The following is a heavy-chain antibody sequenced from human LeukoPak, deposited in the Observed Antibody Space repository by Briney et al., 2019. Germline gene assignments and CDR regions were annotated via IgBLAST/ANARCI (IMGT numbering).Heavy chain of an antibody. CDR1: GFTFDDYG. D-gene: IGHD2-21*01. J-gene: IGHJ6*03. CDR3: ARDESDGYYYYMDV. V-gene: IGHV3-20*04. Sequence: GGSLRLSCAASGFTFDDYGMSWVRQAPGKGLEWVSGINWNGGSTGYADSVKGRFTISRDNAKNSLYLQMNSLRAEDTALYYCARDESDGYYYYMDVWGKGTTVTVSS. CDR2: INWNGGST.